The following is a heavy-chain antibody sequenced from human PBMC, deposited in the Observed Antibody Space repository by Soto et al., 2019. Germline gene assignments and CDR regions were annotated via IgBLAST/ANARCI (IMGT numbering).Heavy chain of an antibody. J-gene: IGHJ3*02. Sequence: GGSLRLSCAASGFTFSSYAMHWVRQAPGKGLEWVAVISYDGSNKYYADSVKGRFTISRDNSKNTLYLQMNSLRAEDTAVYYCARGGYDSSGYYDAFDIWGQGTMVTVSS. V-gene: IGHV3-30-3*01. CDR1: GFTFSSYA. D-gene: IGHD3-22*01. CDR3: ARGGYDSSGYYDAFDI. CDR2: ISYDGSNK.